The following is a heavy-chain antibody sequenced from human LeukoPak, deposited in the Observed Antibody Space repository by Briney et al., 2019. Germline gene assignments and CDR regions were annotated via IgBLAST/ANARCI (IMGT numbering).Heavy chain of an antibody. J-gene: IGHJ6*03. CDR1: GDSIRSYY. CDR3: ARDEYCSSTSCPDYYMDV. Sequence: KPSETLSLTCTVSGDSIRSYYWSWIRQPPGKGLEWIGYIYYSGSTNYNPSLKSRVTISIDTSKNQFSLKVYSVTAADTAVYYCARDEYCSSTSCPDYYMDVWGKGTTVTVSS. CDR2: IYYSGST. D-gene: IGHD2-2*01. V-gene: IGHV4-59*12.